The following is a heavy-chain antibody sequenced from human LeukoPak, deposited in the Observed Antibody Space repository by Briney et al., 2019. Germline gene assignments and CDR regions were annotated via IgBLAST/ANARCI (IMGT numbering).Heavy chain of an antibody. CDR3: ARGAYYYGSGFDY. J-gene: IGHJ4*02. CDR1: GGSISSSSYY. D-gene: IGHD3-10*01. V-gene: IGHV4-39*01. CDR2: IYYSGST. Sequence: KASETLSLTCTVSGGSISSSSYYWGWIRQPPGKGLEWIGSIYYSGSTYYNPSLKSRVTISVDTSKNQFSLKLSSVTAADTAVYYCARGAYYYGSGFDYWGQGTLVTVSS.